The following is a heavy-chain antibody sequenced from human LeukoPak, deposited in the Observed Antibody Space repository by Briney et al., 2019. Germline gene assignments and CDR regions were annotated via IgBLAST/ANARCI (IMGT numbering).Heavy chain of an antibody. D-gene: IGHD3-22*01. CDR2: INPSGGST. CDR3: ARGVGSGEYYDSSGYYEYYFDY. J-gene: IGHJ4*02. Sequence: GASVKVSCKASGYTFTSYYMHWVRQAPGQGLEWMGIINPSGGSTSYAQKFQGRVTMTRDTSTSTVYMELSSLRSEDTAVYYCARGVGSGEYYDSSGYYEYYFDYWGQGTLVTVSS. CDR1: GYTFTSYY. V-gene: IGHV1-46*01.